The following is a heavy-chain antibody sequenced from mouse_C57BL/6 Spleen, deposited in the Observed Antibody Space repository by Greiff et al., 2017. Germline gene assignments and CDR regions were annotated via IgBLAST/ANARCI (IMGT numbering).Heavy chain of an antibody. CDR1: GYTFPSYW. D-gene: IGHD1-1*01. V-gene: IGHV1-72*01. J-gene: IGHJ4*01. CDR2: IDPNSGGT. Sequence: QVQLKQPGAELVKPGASVKLSCKASGYTFPSYWMHWVKQRPGRGLEWIGRIDPNSGGTKYNEKFKSKATLTVDKPSSTAYMQLSSLTSEDSAVYYCARDPFITTVVESLYYAMDYWGQGTSVTVSS. CDR3: ARDPFITTVVESLYYAMDY.